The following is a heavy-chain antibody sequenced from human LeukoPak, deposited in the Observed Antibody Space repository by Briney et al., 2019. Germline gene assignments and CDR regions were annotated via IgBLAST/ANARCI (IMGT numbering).Heavy chain of an antibody. V-gene: IGHV4-34*01. Sequence: SETLSLTCAVYGGSFSGYYWSWIRQPPGKGLEWIGEINHSGSTNYNPSLKSRVTISVDTSKNQFSLKLSSVTAADTAVYYCARDRGRDFYYFDYWGQGTLVTVSS. CDR3: ARDRGRDFYYFDY. D-gene: IGHD2-15*01. J-gene: IGHJ4*02. CDR1: GGSFSGYY. CDR2: INHSGST.